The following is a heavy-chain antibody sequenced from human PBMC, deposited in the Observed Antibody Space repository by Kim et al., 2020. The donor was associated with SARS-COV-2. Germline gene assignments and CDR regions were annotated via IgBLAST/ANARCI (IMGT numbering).Heavy chain of an antibody. CDR2: ISAYNGNT. D-gene: IGHD6-13*01. CDR3: ARDEAAAGTIGAWDYYYGMDV. Sequence: ASVKVSCKASGYTFTSYGISWVRQAPGQGLEWMGWISAYNGNTNYAQKLQGRVTMTTDTSTSTAYMELRSLRSDDTAVYYCARDEAAAGTIGAWDYYYGMDVWGQGTTVTVSS. V-gene: IGHV1-18*01. CDR1: GYTFTSYG. J-gene: IGHJ6*02.